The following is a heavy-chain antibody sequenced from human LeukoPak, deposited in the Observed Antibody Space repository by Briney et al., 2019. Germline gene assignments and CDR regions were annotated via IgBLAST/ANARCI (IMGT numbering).Heavy chain of an antibody. Sequence: GGSLRLSCAASGFTFSIYAMSWVRQAPGKGLEWVSAISGSDVSTYYADSVKGRFTISRDNSKHTLYLQMNSLRAEDTAVYYCAKHVGGYEYYYLDVWGKGTTVTVSS. D-gene: IGHD6-19*01. CDR2: ISGSDVST. CDR3: AKHVGGYEYYYLDV. CDR1: GFTFSIYA. V-gene: IGHV3-23*01. J-gene: IGHJ6*03.